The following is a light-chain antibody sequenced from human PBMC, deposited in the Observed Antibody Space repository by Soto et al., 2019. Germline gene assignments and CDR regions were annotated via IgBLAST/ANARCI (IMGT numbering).Light chain of an antibody. Sequence: EIVLTQSPGTLSLSPGERATLSCRASQSVSSFYLAWYQQKPGQAPSLLIYATSSRATGIPDRFSGSGSGTDFSLTISRLEPEDFVVYYCQQYGSSPITFGQGTRLDIK. CDR2: ATS. CDR1: QSVSSFY. CDR3: QQYGSSPIT. V-gene: IGKV3-20*01. J-gene: IGKJ5*01.